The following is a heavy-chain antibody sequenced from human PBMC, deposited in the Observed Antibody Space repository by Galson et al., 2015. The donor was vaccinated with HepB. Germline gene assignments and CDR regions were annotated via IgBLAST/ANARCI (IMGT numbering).Heavy chain of an antibody. J-gene: IGHJ4*02. CDR1: EFILSMYW. CDR2: IKEDGSEK. V-gene: IGHV3-7*01. CDR3: VREHNSGWYLDH. D-gene: IGHD6-19*01. Sequence: SLRLSCAASEFILSMYWMNWVRKAPGKGLEWVANIKEDGSEKNYVDSVKGRFTIARDNAKNSLYLQMNSLRAEDTAVYYCVREHNSGWYLDHWGQGTLVTVSS.